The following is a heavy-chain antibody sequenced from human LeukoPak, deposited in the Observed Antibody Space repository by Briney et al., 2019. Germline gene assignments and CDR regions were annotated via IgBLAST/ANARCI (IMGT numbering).Heavy chain of an antibody. Sequence: PGGSLRLSCAASGFTFSSYAMSWVRQAPGKGLEWVSAISGSGGSTYYADSVKGRFTISRDNSKNTLYLQMNSLRAEDTAVYYCARDQNYPPGGMDVWGQGTTVTVSS. CDR2: ISGSGGST. J-gene: IGHJ6*02. CDR1: GFTFSSYA. CDR3: ARDQNYPPGGMDV. V-gene: IGHV3-23*01. D-gene: IGHD1-7*01.